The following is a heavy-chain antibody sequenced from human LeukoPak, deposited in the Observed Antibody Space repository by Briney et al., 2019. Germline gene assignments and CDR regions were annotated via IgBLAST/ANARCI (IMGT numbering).Heavy chain of an antibody. CDR3: ARALRLGELSFPDY. V-gene: IGHV1-69*04. J-gene: IGHJ4*02. Sequence: VASVKVSCKASGGTFSSYAISWVRQAPGQGFEWMGRVIPIFGIANYAQKFQGRVTITADKSTSTAYMELSSLRSEDTAVYYCARALRLGELSFPDYWGQGTLVTVSS. CDR1: GGTFSSYA. D-gene: IGHD3-16*02. CDR2: VIPIFGIA.